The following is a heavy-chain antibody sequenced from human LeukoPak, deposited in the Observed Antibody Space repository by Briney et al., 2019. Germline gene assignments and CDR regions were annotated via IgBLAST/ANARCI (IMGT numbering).Heavy chain of an antibody. J-gene: IGHJ4*02. CDR2: IKQDGSEK. CDR1: GFTFSTYW. V-gene: IGHV3-7*01. D-gene: IGHD3-3*01. Sequence: GSLRLSCAASGFTFSTYWMSWVRPAPGKGLEWVANIKQDGSEKYYVDSVKGRFTISRDNAKNSLYLQMNSLRAEDTAVYYCARERQNKDFWSGGDYWGQGTLVTVSS. CDR3: ARERQNKDFWSGGDY.